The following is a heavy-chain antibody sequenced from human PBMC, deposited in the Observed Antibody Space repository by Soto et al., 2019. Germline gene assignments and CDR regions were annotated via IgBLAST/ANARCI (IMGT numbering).Heavy chain of an antibody. CDR3: ARDARSSGGYGMDG. D-gene: IGHD6-19*01. J-gene: IGHJ6*02. CDR1: GYTFTNYC. Sequence: ASVKVSCKASGYTFTNYCISWVRQAPGQGLEWMGWISAYNGNTNYAQKLQGRVTMTTDTSTSTAYMELRSLRSDDTAVYYCARDARSSGGYGMDGWGQGTTVTVSS. CDR2: ISAYNGNT. V-gene: IGHV1-18*01.